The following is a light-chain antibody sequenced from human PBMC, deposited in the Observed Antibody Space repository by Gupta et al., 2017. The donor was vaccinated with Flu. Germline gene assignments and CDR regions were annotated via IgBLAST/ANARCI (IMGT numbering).Light chain of an antibody. CDR2: TAS. CDR1: QSISSY. J-gene: IGKJ2*01. V-gene: IGKV1-39*01. Sequence: DIKMTQSPSSLSASVGDRVTITCRASQSISSYLNWYQQKPGKAPKLLIHTASTLQSEVPSRFSGSGSGTDFTLTISSLQPEDFATYYCQQSYTTPRTFGQGTKLEIK. CDR3: QQSYTTPRT.